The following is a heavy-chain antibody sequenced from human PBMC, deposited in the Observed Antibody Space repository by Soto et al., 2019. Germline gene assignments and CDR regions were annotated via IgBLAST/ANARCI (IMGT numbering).Heavy chain of an antibody. J-gene: IGHJ4*02. CDR2: ISSSSSYI. D-gene: IGHD4-17*01. CDR3: ARESGYGDYLFDY. V-gene: IGHV3-21*01. Sequence: EVQLVESGGGLIKHGGSLRLSCTASGFIVSRYSMNWVRHAPGKGLDWVSSISSSSSYIHYADSVKGRFTISRDNAKNSLYLQMNILRAEDTAVYYCARESGYGDYLFDYWGQGTLVTVSS. CDR1: GFIVSRYS.